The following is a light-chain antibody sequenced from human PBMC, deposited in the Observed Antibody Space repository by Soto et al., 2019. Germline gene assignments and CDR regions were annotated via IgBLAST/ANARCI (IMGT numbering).Light chain of an antibody. CDR3: QQYNSCPLT. V-gene: IGKV1-5*01. Sequence: DIQMTQSPSTLSASVGHRITITCRARQSISFWLAWYQQKPGSAPNLLIYDASTLGGGVPSRFSGSGSGTEFTLTISNLQPDDFAAYYCQQYNSCPLTFGGGTRVEIK. CDR2: DAS. CDR1: QSISFW. J-gene: IGKJ4*01.